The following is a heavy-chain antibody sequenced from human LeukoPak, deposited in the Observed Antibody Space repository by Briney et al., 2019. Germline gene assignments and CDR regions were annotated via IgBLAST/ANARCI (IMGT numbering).Heavy chain of an antibody. CDR2: IYPVDSDT. J-gene: IGHJ4*02. CDR1: GYSFTIYW. CDR3: ARHRYCSGGSCYAFDY. V-gene: IGHV5-51*01. Sequence: GKSLKISGMGSGYSFTIYWIGWARQIPGKGLEWMGIIYPVDSDTTYSPSFQGQVTISADMSISTAYLQWSSLKASDTAMYYCARHRYCSGGSCYAFDYWGQGTLVTVSS. D-gene: IGHD2-15*01.